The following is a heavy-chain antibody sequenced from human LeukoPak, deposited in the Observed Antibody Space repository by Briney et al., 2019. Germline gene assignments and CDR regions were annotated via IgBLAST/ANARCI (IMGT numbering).Heavy chain of an antibody. CDR1: GFTFSDYI. V-gene: IGHV3-72*01. D-gene: IGHD3-16*01. Sequence: GGSLRLSCAASGFTFSDYILDWVRQAPGKGLEWVGRIRRGANSYTTEYAASVKGRFTISRDDSKNSLYLHMNSLRTEDTAVYHCSRDGGEGGNSAFDIWGQGTMVTVSS. CDR3: SRDGGEGGNSAFDI. J-gene: IGHJ3*02. CDR2: IRRGANSYTT.